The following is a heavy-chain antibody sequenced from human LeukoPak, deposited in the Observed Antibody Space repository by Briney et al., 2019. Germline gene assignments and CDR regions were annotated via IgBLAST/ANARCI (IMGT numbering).Heavy chain of an antibody. J-gene: IGHJ4*02. CDR1: GGSISSSSYY. CDR2: IYYSGST. V-gene: IGHV4-39*07. D-gene: IGHD3-16*02. CDR3: ARGRHDYVWGSYRRREGFDY. Sequence: PSETLSLTCTVSGGSISSSSYYWGWIRQPPGKGLEWIGSIYYSGSTNYNPSLKSRVTISVDTSKNQFSLKLSSVTAADTAVYYCARGRHDYVWGSYRRREGFDYWGQGTLVTVSS.